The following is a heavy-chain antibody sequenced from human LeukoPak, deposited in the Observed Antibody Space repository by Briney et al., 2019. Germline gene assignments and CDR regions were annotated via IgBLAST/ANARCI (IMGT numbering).Heavy chain of an antibody. J-gene: IGHJ4*02. CDR1: GFTFSSYG. Sequence: GGSLRLSCAASGFTFSSYGMSWFRQAPGKGLEWVSVIYSGGNTYYADSVKGRFTISRDNSKNTVYLQMNSLRAEDTAVYYCARGETSSYDYWGQGALVTVSS. CDR3: ARGETSSYDY. CDR2: IYSGGNT. D-gene: IGHD2-2*01. V-gene: IGHV3-53*01.